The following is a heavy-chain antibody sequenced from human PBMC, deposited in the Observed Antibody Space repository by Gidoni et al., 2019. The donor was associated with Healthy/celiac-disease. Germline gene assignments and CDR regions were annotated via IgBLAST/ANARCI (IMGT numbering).Heavy chain of an antibody. J-gene: IGHJ3*02. CDR3: ARIGGSYVFDAFDI. V-gene: IGHV4-59*01. CDR1: GGSISTSY. D-gene: IGHD1-26*01. CDR2: IYYSGST. Sequence: VQLQESGPGLVKRAETLSLTCTVSGGSISTSYWSWIRQPPGKGLEWIGYIYYSGSTNYNPSLKSRVTISVDTSKIQFSLKLSSVTAADTAVYYCARIGGSYVFDAFDIWGQGTMVTVSS.